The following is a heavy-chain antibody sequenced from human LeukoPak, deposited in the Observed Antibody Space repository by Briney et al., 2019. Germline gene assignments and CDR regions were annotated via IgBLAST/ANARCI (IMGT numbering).Heavy chain of an antibody. CDR2: MNPNSGNT. D-gene: IGHD4-17*01. V-gene: IGHV1-8*01. J-gene: IGHJ2*01. Sequence: ASVKVSCKASGYTFTSYDINWVPQATGQGLEWMGWMNPNSGNTGYAQKFQGRVTMTRNTSISTAYMELSSLRSEDTAVYYCARVISTVTTKNSTWYFDLSGRGTLVTVSS. CDR3: ARVISTVTTKNSTWYFDL. CDR1: GYTFTSYD.